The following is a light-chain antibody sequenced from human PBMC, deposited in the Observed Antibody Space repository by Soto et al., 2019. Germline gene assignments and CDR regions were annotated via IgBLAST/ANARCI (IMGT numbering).Light chain of an antibody. Sequence: EIVMTQSPATLSVSPGERATLSCRASQSVNNNLAWYQQKPGQAPRLLIYGAFTRATGIPARFSGSGSGTEFTLTISSLQSEDFAVYYCHQYNNWPKTFGQGTRWIS. CDR3: HQYNNWPKT. CDR1: QSVNNN. J-gene: IGKJ1*01. CDR2: GAF. V-gene: IGKV3-15*01.